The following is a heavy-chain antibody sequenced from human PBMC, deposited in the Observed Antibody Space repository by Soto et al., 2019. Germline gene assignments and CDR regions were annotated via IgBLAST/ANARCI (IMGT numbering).Heavy chain of an antibody. J-gene: IGHJ4*02. CDR3: TTDSNGLGSGYYFDY. Sequence: GGSLRLSCAASGFTFSNAWMSWVRQAPGKGLEWVGRIKSKTDGGTTDYAAPVKGRFTISRDDSKNTLYLQMNSLKTEDTAVYYCTTDSNGLGSGYYFDYCGQGTLVTVSS. D-gene: IGHD3-3*01. V-gene: IGHV3-15*01. CDR1: GFTFSNAW. CDR2: IKSKTDGGTT.